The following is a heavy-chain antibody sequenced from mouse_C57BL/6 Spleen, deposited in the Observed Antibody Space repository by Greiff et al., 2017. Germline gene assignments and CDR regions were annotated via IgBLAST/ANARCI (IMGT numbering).Heavy chain of an antibody. V-gene: IGHV1-53*01. CDR1: GYTFTSYW. CDR2: INPSNGGT. Sequence: QVQLQQSGTELVKPGASVKLSCKASGYTFTSYWMHWVKQRPGQGLEWIGNINPSNGGTNYYEKFKSKATLTVDKSSSTAYMQLSSLTSEDSAVYYCARSHYGSSYVDYWGQGTTLTVSS. J-gene: IGHJ2*01. D-gene: IGHD1-1*01. CDR3: ARSHYGSSYVDY.